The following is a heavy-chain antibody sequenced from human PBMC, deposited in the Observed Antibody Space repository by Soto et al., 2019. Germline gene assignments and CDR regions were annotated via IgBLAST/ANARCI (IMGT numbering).Heavy chain of an antibody. CDR1: GLPFSKAW. D-gene: IGHD1-1*01. V-gene: IGHV3-15*01. CDR3: TTDEADNGNDGDFDY. Sequence: EVPLVESGGGLVQPGGSLRLSCAASGLPFSKAWMSWVRQAPGKGLEWVGRIKNKRTTDYAAPVRDRFTISRDDSXXMVYLQMDSLKTEDTAVYYCTTDEADNGNDGDFDYWGQGTLVTVSS. J-gene: IGHJ4*02. CDR2: IKNKRTT.